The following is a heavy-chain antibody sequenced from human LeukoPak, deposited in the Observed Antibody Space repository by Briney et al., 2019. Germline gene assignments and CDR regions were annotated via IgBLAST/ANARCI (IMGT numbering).Heavy chain of an antibody. V-gene: IGHV3-30*02. CDR3: AKDLREGYYDSSGTFDY. Sequence: PGGSLRLSCAASGFTFSSYGMHWVRQAPGKGLEWVAFIRYDGSNKYYAGSVKGRLTISRDNSKNTLYLQMNSLRAEDTAVYYCAKDLREGYYDSSGTFDYWGQGTLVTVSS. J-gene: IGHJ4*02. CDR2: IRYDGSNK. D-gene: IGHD3-22*01. CDR1: GFTFSSYG.